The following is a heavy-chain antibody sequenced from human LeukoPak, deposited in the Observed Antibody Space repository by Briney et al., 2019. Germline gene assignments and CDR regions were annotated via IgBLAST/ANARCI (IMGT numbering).Heavy chain of an antibody. D-gene: IGHD2-15*01. Sequence: GGSLRLSCAASGFTVSSNYMSWVRQAPGKGLEWVSVIYSGGSTYYADSVKGRFTTSRDNSKNTLYLQMNSLGAEDTAVYYCASDYGHYSIDYWGQGTLVTVSS. CDR3: ASDYGHYSIDY. CDR2: IYSGGST. V-gene: IGHV3-66*01. J-gene: IGHJ4*02. CDR1: GFTVSSNY.